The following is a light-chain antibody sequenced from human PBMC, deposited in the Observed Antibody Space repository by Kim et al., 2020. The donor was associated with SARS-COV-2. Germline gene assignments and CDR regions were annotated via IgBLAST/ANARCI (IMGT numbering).Light chain of an antibody. J-gene: IGKJ4*01. V-gene: IGKV3-15*01. CDR3: QQYNKWPLT. Sequence: EIVMTQSPATLSVSPGERATLSCRASQSVSRNLAWYQQKPGQAPRLLINGASTRATGIPARFSGSGSGTEFTLTISSLQSEDFAVYYCQQYNKWPLTFGGGTKVDIK. CDR1: QSVSRN. CDR2: GAS.